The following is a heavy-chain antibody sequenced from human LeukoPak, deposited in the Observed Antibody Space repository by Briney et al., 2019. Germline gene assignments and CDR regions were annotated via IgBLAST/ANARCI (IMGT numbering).Heavy chain of an antibody. J-gene: IGHJ6*04. CDR2: IYDSGSA. V-gene: IGHV4-59*01. CDR1: GGSISSYQ. Sequence: PSETLSLTCTVSGGSISSYQWSWIRQPPGKGLEWIGNIYDSGSANYNPSLKSRVVISVDTSKNQFSLNLTPVTAADTAVYYCARGPPYAPGVLDVWGKGTTVTISS. CDR3: ARGPPYAPGVLDV. D-gene: IGHD7-27*01.